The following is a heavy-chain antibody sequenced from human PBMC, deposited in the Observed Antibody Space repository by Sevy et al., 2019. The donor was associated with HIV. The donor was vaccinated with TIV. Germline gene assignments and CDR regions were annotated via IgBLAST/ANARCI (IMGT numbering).Heavy chain of an antibody. D-gene: IGHD1-20*01. CDR1: GFTFSDYY. Sequence: GGSLRLSCAASGFTFSDYYMSWIRQAPGKGLEWVSYISSSRNTILYADSVKGRFTISRDNAKNSLYLQMNSLRVENTAMYYCAGDLHTGLTGLTSGYWGQGTLVTVSS. CDR3: AGDLHTGLTGLTSGY. V-gene: IGHV3-11*01. CDR2: ISSSRNTI. J-gene: IGHJ4*02.